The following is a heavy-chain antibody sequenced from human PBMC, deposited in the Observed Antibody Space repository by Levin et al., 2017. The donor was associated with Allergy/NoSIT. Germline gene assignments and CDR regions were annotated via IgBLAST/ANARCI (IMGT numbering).Heavy chain of an antibody. D-gene: IGHD3-16*01. CDR2: IKQDGSDK. V-gene: IGHV3-7*01. CDR1: GFIFSTYW. J-gene: IGHJ4*02. Sequence: PGGSLRLSCATSGFIFSTYWMSWVRHAPGKGLEWVANIKQDGSDKNYVDSVKGRFTISRDNAKNSVSLQMDSLRAEDTAVYYCARQGGRAGSDYWGQGTLVTVSS. CDR3: ARQGGRAGSDY.